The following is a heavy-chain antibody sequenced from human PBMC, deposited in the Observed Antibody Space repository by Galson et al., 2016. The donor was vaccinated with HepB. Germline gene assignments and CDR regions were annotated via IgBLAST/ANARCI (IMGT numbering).Heavy chain of an antibody. Sequence: SVKVSCKASGYTFTSYGIGWVRQAPGQGLEWMGWISAYNAYRDYPQKLKGRVTMTTDTSTSTAYMELSSLRADDTAGYYCARSGDGNWFESWGQGTLVTVSS. CDR3: ARSGDGNWFES. CDR2: ISAYNAYR. J-gene: IGHJ5*01. V-gene: IGHV1-18*04. CDR1: GYTFTSYG. D-gene: IGHD2-21*02.